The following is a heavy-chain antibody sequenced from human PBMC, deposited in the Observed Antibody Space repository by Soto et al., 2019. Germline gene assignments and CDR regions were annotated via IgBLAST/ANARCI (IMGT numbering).Heavy chain of an antibody. CDR1: GGTFSSYT. V-gene: IGHV1-69*04. CDR3: ARDDIVVVPAARFFSY. J-gene: IGHJ4*02. D-gene: IGHD2-2*01. CDR2: IIPILGIA. Sequence: ASVKVSCKASGGTFSSYTIIWVRQAPGQGLEWMGRIIPILGIANYAQKFQGRVTITADKSTSTAYMELSSLRSEATAVYYCARDDIVVVPAARFFSYWGQGTLVTVSS.